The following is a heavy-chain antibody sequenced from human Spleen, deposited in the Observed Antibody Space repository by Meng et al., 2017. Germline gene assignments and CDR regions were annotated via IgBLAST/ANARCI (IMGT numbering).Heavy chain of an antibody. V-gene: IGHV3-23*01. Sequence: GESLKISCAASGFTFSSYGMSWVRQAPGKGLEWVSVISGSGGIIHDADSVKGRFTISRDNSKNTLYLQMNSLRAEDTAVYYCAKDRLGVVVAATTHWFDPWGQGTLVTVSS. J-gene: IGHJ5*02. CDR1: GFTFSSYG. CDR3: AKDRLGVVVAATTHWFDP. D-gene: IGHD2-15*01. CDR2: ISGSGGII.